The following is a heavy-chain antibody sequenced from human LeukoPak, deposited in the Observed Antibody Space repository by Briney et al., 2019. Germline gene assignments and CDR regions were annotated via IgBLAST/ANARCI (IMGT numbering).Heavy chain of an antibody. V-gene: IGHV3-30*03. D-gene: IGHD3-3*01. CDR1: GFTFSFYG. J-gene: IGHJ4*02. CDR2: ISSGGSNK. CDR3: ARRVFGGIDY. Sequence: GGSLRLSCAASGFTFSFYGMHWVRQAPGKGLEWVAVISSGGSNKYYVDSVKGRFTISRDNSKNTLYLQMNSLRVEDTAVYYCARRVFGGIDYWGQGTLVTVSS.